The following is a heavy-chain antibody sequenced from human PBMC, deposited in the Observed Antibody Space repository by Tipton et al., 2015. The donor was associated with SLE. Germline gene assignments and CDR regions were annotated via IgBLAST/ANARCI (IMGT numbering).Heavy chain of an antibody. CDR1: GGSFSGYY. CDR3: ARRGAATKRGFDY. J-gene: IGHJ4*02. CDR2: ISSSGSTI. V-gene: IGHV3-11*04. Sequence: LSLTCAVYGGSFSGYYWSWIRQAPGKGLEWVSYISSSGSTIYYADSVKGRFTISRDNAKNSLYLQMNSLRAEDTAVYYCARRGAATKRGFDYWGQGTLVTFSS. D-gene: IGHD3-10*01.